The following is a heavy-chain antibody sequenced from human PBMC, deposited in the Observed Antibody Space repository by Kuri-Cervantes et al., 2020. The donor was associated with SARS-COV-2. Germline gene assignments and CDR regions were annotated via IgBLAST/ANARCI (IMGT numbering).Heavy chain of an antibody. V-gene: IGHV3-30-3*01. Sequence: GESLKISCAASGFTFNNYAMHWVRQTPGEGLEWVAITSYDGTSKYYADSVKGRFTISRDNSKDTLYLQMNNLRGDDTAVYFCARGRVGVQDFWGQGNLVTVSS. CDR3: ARGRVGVQDF. CDR1: GFTFNNYA. D-gene: IGHD2-21*01. J-gene: IGHJ4*02. CDR2: TSYDGTSK.